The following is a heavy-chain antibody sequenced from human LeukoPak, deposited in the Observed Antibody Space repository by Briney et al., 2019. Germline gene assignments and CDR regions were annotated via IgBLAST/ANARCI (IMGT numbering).Heavy chain of an antibody. CDR2: IYDSGST. CDR1: GGSISSYY. CDR3: ATAAAGYLYYYYGMDV. J-gene: IGHJ6*02. Sequence: PSETLSLTCTVSGGSISSYYWSWIRQPPGKGLEWIGYIYDSGSTNYNPSLKSRVTISVDTSKNQFSLKLSSVTAADTAVYYCATAAAGYLYYYYGMDVWGQGTTVTVSS. V-gene: IGHV4-59*12. D-gene: IGHD6-13*01.